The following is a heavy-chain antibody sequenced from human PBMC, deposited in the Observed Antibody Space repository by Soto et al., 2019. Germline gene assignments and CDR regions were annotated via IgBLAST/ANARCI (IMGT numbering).Heavy chain of an antibody. CDR1: GFTFSSYA. V-gene: IGHV3-23*01. Sequence: PGGSLRLSCAASGFTFSSYAMSWVRQAPGKGLEWVSAISGSGGSTYYADSVKGRFTISRDNSKNTLYLQMNSLRAEDTAVYYSADLASLVRLTYPDYWCHGTLVTVSS. D-gene: IGHD1-26*01. J-gene: IGHJ4*01. CDR2: ISGSGGST. CDR3: ADLASLVRLTYPDY.